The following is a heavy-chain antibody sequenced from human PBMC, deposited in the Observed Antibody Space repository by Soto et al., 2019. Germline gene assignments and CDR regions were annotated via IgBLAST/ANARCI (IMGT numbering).Heavy chain of an antibody. CDR2: ISSSSSYI. V-gene: IGHV3-21*01. Sequence: EVQLVESGGGLVKPGGSLRLSCAASGFTFSSYSMNWVRQAPGKGLEWVSSISSSSSYIYYADSVKGRFTISRDNAKNSLYLQMNSQGAEDTAVYYWARAPTPNWFDPWGQGTLVTVSS. J-gene: IGHJ5*02. CDR3: ARAPTPNWFDP. CDR1: GFTFSSYS.